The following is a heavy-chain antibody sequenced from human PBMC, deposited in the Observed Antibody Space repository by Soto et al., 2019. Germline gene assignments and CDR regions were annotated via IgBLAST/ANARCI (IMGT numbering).Heavy chain of an antibody. CDR2: IRPSGADT. V-gene: IGHV3-23*01. J-gene: IGHJ4*02. Sequence: GGSMRLSCAASAFFFNYYTIRWDRPASGRGREWVSAIRPSGADTYVADSVKGRCDISRDNSKITLSLQVIGLRDGDTAVYYCAKRVEYSVSWAYFGHWGRGTRVGVAS. CDR3: AKRVEYSVSWAYFGH. CDR1: AFFFNYYT. D-gene: IGHD6-6*01.